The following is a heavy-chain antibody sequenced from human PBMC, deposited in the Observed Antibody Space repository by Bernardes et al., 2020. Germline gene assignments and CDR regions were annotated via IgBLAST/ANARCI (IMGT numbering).Heavy chain of an antibody. CDR3: ARDSHPNDY. J-gene: IGHJ4*02. V-gene: IGHV4-59*01. CDR2: IYYSGST. CDR1: GGSISSYY. Sequence: SEPLPLTCTVSGGSISSYYWSWIQTRPGKGLEWIEYIYYSGSTNYNPSLKSRVTISVDTSKNQFSLKLSSVTAADTAVYYWARDSHPNDYWGQGTLVTVSS.